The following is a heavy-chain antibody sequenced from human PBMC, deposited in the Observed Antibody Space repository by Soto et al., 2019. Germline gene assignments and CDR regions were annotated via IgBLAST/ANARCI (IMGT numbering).Heavy chain of an antibody. Sequence: RLVNPTETLTLTCTFSGFSVSTTGMGVGWIRQPPGKALEWLALIFWNDDKRYIPSLKSRLTITKGTYNNQVVLTMANMDPVDTGTYYCAHRGYKYGPLFGYWGQGTLVTVSS. CDR2: IFWNDDK. V-gene: IGHV2-5*01. CDR1: GFSVSTTGMG. D-gene: IGHD5-18*01. CDR3: AHRGYKYGPLFGY. J-gene: IGHJ4*02.